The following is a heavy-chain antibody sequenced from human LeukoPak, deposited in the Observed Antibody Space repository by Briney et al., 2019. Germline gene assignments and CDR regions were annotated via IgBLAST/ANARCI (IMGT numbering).Heavy chain of an antibody. V-gene: IGHV3-23*01. CDR1: RFTFPTYA. D-gene: IGHD1-26*01. J-gene: IGHJ3*02. CDR3: AKEPRWELLHSFDI. CDR2: IRVSDGAR. Sequence: PGGSLRLSCVASRFTFPTYAMMWVRQAPGKGLEWVSSIRVSDGARFYADSVKGRFTTSRDDPKNTLFLQMNSLRAEDTAVYYCAKEPRWELLHSFDIWGQGTMVTVSS.